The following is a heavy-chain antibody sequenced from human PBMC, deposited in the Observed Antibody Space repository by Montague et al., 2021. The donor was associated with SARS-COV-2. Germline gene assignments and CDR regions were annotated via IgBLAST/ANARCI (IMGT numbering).Heavy chain of an antibody. CDR3: ARAHGGSWAHLDN. Sequence: TLSLTCTVSGGSISSGSYYWSWIRQPAGKGLEWIGRLYTSGTTDPSFPLKSPVAISVDTSQNPFSLKLTSVTAADTAVYSCARAHGGSWAHLDNWGQGSLVTVSS. J-gene: IGHJ4*02. D-gene: IGHD2-15*01. V-gene: IGHV4-61*02. CDR2: LYTSGTT. CDR1: GGSISSGSYY.